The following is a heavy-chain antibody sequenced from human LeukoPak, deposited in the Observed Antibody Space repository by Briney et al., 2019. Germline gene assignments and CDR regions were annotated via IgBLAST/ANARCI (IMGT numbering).Heavy chain of an antibody. D-gene: IGHD3-10*01. CDR1: AFTFRTYW. J-gene: IGHJ4*02. V-gene: IGHV3-7*01. CDR2: IKPDGTEQ. Sequence: GGSLRLSCVASAFTFRTYWMSWVRQAPAKGLEWVAMIKPDGTEQYYVDSVKGRFTISRDNSKNTLYLQMGSLRGEDMAVYYCARESLGEPGSFDYWGQGTLVTVSS. CDR3: ARESLGEPGSFDY.